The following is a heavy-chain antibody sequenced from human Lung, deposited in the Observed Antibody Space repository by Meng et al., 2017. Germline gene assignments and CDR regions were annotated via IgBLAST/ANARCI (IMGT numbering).Heavy chain of an antibody. CDR3: ARGPTTMAHDFDY. CDR2: INHSGST. Sequence: LHQRWGAGLLKPWETPPLPYFVFGGSFSYYYWSWIRQPPGKGLEWIGEINHSGSTHYNPSLESRATISVDTSQNNLSLKLSSVTAADSAVYYCARGPTTMAHDFDYWGQGTLVTVSS. CDR1: GGSFSYYY. V-gene: IGHV4-34*01. D-gene: IGHD4-11*01. J-gene: IGHJ4*02.